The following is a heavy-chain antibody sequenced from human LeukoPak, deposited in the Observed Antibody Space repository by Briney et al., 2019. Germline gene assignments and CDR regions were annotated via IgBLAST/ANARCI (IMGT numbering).Heavy chain of an antibody. J-gene: IGHJ1*01. CDR2: IYHSGST. V-gene: IGHV4-59*01. CDR1: GGSISTYY. CDR3: ARGGAARLHFQN. Sequence: PSETLSLTCTVSGGSISTYYWNWIRKPPGKRLEWIGYIYHSGSTNYNPSLQSRVTISVDTSKNQFSLNLNSVTAADTAVYYCARGGAARLHFQNWGQGTLVTVSS. D-gene: IGHD6-6*01.